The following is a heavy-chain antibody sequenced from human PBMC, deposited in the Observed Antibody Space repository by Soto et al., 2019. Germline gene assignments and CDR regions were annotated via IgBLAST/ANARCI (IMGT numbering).Heavy chain of an antibody. D-gene: IGHD2-2*01. Sequence: QVQLVQSGGEVQRPGASVKVSCTTSGYTFSNYGITWVRQAPGQPLEWLGWISLYSDGTNYAQKFQGRVSMTTDTSTTTAYMELRSLRSDDTAVYYCARVVPGAEAWFGPWGQGPLVTVSS. J-gene: IGHJ5*02. V-gene: IGHV1-18*01. CDR3: ARVVPGAEAWFGP. CDR2: ISLYSDGT. CDR1: GYTFSNYG.